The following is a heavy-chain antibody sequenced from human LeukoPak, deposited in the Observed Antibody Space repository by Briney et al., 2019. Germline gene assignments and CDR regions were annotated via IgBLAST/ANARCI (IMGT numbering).Heavy chain of an antibody. J-gene: IGHJ4*02. D-gene: IGHD3-22*01. CDR3: ATYYYDSSGYYLDY. V-gene: IGHV1-69*02. CDR2: IIPILGIA. Sequence: SVKVSCKASGGTFSSYTISWVRQAPGQGLEWMGRIIPILGIANYAQKFQGRVTITADKSTSTAYMELSGLRSEDTAVYYCATYYYDSSGYYLDYWGQGTLVTVSS. CDR1: GGTFSSYT.